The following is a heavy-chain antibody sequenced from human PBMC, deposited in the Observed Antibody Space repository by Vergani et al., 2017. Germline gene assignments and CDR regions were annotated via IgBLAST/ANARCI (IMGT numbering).Heavy chain of an antibody. CDR2: INPSGGHT. V-gene: IGHV1-46*03. CDR1: GYTFSNHY. J-gene: IGHJ4*02. D-gene: IGHD3-9*01. Sequence: QVQVVQSGAEVKKSGASVKVSCKTSGYTFSNHYMHWVRQAPGQGLEWMGIINPSGGHTNYAQKIQGRVTMTRDTSTSTVYMELSSLRSEDTAIYYCARQDYGILTGYRYWGQGTLVTVSA. CDR3: ARQDYGILTGYRY.